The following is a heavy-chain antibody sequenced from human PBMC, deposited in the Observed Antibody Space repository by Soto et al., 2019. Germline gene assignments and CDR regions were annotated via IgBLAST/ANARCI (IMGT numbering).Heavy chain of an antibody. CDR3: ASGQGQNGHDTRFDY. V-gene: IGHV3-30*03. J-gene: IGHJ4*02. CDR1: GVTFTNHG. CDR2: ISYNGIDK. D-gene: IGHD5-12*01. Sequence: QMQLVESGGGVVQPGMSLRLSCAVSGVTFTNHGIHWVRQAPGKGLEWVADISYNGIDKWYGDSVKGRVFISRDNFGDTAYLQLNGLRPEDTAVYYCASGQGQNGHDTRFDYLGQVTLVTVSS.